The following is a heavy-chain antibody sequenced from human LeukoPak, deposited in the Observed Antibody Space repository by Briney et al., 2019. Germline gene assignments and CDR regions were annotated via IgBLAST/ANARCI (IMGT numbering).Heavy chain of an antibody. CDR3: AREGASGWSRAFDI. CDR1: GFTFDDYG. V-gene: IGHV3-20*04. Sequence: GGSLRLSCAASGFTFDDYGMSWVRQAPGKGLEWVSGINWNGGSTGYADSVKGRFTISRDNAKNSLYLQMNSLRAEDTALYYCAREGASGWSRAFDIWGQGTMVTVSS. D-gene: IGHD6-19*01. CDR2: INWNGGST. J-gene: IGHJ3*02.